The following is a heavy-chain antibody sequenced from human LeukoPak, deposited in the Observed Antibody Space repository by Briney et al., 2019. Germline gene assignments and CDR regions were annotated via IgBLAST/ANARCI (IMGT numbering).Heavy chain of an antibody. V-gene: IGHV4-59*11. CDR1: GGSISSHY. Sequence: PSETLSLTCTVSGGSISSHYWSWIRQPPGKGLEWIGYIYNSVNDYNPSLKSRVIISSDPSKNQFSLRLSSMTAADTAVYYCAILPTVWGQGTLVTVSS. J-gene: IGHJ4*02. CDR2: IYNSVN. D-gene: IGHD1-14*01. CDR3: AILPTV.